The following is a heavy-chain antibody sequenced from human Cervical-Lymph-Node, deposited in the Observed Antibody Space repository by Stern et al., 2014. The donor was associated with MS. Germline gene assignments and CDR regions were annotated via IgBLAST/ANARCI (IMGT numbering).Heavy chain of an antibody. CDR2: INWNDQK. CDR1: GFSLSTSGLG. J-gene: IGHJ4*02. CDR3: AHRTAGPFDY. Sequence: QITLKESGPALVKPTQTLTLTCTFSGFSLSTSGLGVGWIRQPPGEALEWLADINWNDQKRYSPSLKSRLTITKDTSKNQVVLTLTNVDPVDTATYYCAHRTAGPFDYWGQGTLVTVSS. V-gene: IGHV2-5*01.